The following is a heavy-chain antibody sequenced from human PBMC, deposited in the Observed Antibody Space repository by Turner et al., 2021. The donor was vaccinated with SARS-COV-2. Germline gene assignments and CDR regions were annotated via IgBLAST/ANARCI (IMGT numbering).Heavy chain of an antibody. D-gene: IGHD3-3*01. CDR3: ARERRGYYAEY. CDR1: GFTFSDFA. V-gene: IGHV3-30-3*01. J-gene: IGHJ4*02. Sequence: QVQLVESGGGVVQPGRSLRLSCAASGFTFSDFAMHWVRQAPGKGLEWVALISYDGSNQYYADSVKGRFTISRDDSKNTLYLQMNSLSAEDTAVYQCARERRGYYAEYWGQGSLVTVSS. CDR2: ISYDGSNQ.